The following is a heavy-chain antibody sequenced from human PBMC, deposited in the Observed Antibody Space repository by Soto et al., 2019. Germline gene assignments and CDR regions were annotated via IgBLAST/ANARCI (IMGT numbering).Heavy chain of an antibody. CDR3: ARGIFLATAAAYFDF. Sequence: QVQLQESGPGLVKPSQTLSLTCSVSGGSVSSAGYYWTWIRQHPGKGLEWIGYIYYSGITYYNPSLKSRVIISIGASENQFSLMLNSVTAADTAVYYCARGIFLATAAAYFDFWGQGTLVTVSS. D-gene: IGHD6-13*01. J-gene: IGHJ4*02. CDR1: GGSVSSAGYY. CDR2: IYYSGIT. V-gene: IGHV4-31*03.